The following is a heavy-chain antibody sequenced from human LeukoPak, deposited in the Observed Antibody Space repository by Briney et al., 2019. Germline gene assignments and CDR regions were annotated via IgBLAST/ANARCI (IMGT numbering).Heavy chain of an antibody. V-gene: IGHV3-23*01. J-gene: IGHJ4*02. CDR2: VSGSGST. CDR3: AKDSSSSGWVGPFDY. D-gene: IGHD6-19*01. Sequence: PGGSLRLSCAASGFTFSTYAMSWVRQAPGKGLEWVSAVSGSGSTYYADSVKGRFTISRDNSKNTLYLQMNSLRAEDTAVYYCAKDSSSSGWVGPFDYWGQGTLVTVSS. CDR1: GFTFSTYA.